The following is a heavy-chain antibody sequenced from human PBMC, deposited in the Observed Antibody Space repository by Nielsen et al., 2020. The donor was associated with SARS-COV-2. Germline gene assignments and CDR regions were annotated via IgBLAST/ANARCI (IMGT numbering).Heavy chain of an antibody. Sequence: ASVKVSCKASGYTFTSYPMHWVRQAPGQRLEWMGWINAGNGNTKYSQTFQGRVTVTRDTSASTAYMELSSLRSEDTAVYYCARDRSITSRHYSYFYSMDVWGQGTTVTVSS. CDR2: INAGNGNT. CDR3: ARDRSITSRHYSYFYSMDV. D-gene: IGHD2-2*01. J-gene: IGHJ6*02. V-gene: IGHV1-3*01. CDR1: GYTFTSYP.